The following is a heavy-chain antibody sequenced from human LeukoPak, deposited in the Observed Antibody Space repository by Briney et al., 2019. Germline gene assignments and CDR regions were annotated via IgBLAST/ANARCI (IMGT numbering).Heavy chain of an antibody. CDR3: ARVYDSSGYYPDAFDI. CDR2: ISAYNGNT. V-gene: IGHV1-18*01. J-gene: IGHJ3*02. Sequence: ASVKVSCKASGYTFTSYGISWVRQAPGQGLEWMGWISAYNGNTNYAQKFQGRVTMTTDTSTSTAYMELRSLRSDDTAVYYCARVYDSSGYYPDAFDIWGQGTIVTVSS. CDR1: GYTFTSYG. D-gene: IGHD3-22*01.